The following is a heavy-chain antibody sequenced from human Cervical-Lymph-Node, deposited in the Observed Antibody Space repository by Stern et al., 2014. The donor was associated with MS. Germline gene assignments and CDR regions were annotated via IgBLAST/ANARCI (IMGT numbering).Heavy chain of an antibody. D-gene: IGHD5-18*01. J-gene: IGHJ5*02. Sequence: QMQLVQSGGGVVQPGRSLRLSCAASGFTFSSYGMHWVRQAPGKGLEWVAVIWYDGSNKYYGDSVKGRFTISRDNSKNTLYLQMNSLRAEDTAVYYCARGGTWIQLWLGWFDPWGQGTLVTVSS. CDR1: GFTFSSYG. CDR2: IWYDGSNK. V-gene: IGHV3-33*01. CDR3: ARGGTWIQLWLGWFDP.